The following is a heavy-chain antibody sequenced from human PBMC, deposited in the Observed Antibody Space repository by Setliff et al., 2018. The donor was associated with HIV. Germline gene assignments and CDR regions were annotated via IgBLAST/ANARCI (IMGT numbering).Heavy chain of an antibody. V-gene: IGHV4-39*01. CDR1: GGAISTSRYY. CDR3: ASRVYYYDSSGYLREEGFDP. CDR2: IYYSGST. Sequence: SETLSLTCTVSGGAISTSRYYWSWTRQPPGKGLEWIRSIYYSGSTYYNPSLKSRVTISVDTSKNQFSLKLSSVTAADAAVYYCASRVYYYDSSGYLREEGFDPWGQGTLVTVSS. D-gene: IGHD3-22*01. J-gene: IGHJ5*02.